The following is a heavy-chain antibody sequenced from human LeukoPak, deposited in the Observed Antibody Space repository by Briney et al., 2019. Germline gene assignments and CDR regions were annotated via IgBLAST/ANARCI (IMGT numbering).Heavy chain of an antibody. J-gene: IGHJ4*02. CDR1: GFTFSSYS. Sequence: PGGSLRLSCAASGFTFSSYSMKWVPRAPGKGLEWVSSIRSCSSYIYYADSVKARFTIPRDNAKNSLYLQMNSLRAEDTAVYYCARARFLEWLLDYWGQGTLVTVSS. V-gene: IGHV3-21*01. D-gene: IGHD3-3*01. CDR3: ARARFLEWLLDY. CDR2: IRSCSSYI.